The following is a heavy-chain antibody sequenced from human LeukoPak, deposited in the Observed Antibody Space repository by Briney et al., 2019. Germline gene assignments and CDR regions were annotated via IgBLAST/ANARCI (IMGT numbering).Heavy chain of an antibody. CDR1: GYTFTSYD. D-gene: IGHD3-22*01. V-gene: IGHV1-8*01. CDR2: MNPNSGNT. CDR3: ARMPYDSSGYYSRSSEYFQH. Sequence: ASVEVSCKASGYTFTSYDINWVRQAAGQGLEWMGWMNPNSGNTGYAQKFQGRVTMTRNTSISTAYMELSSLRSEDTAVYYCARMPYDSSGYYSRSSEYFQHWGQGTLVTVSS. J-gene: IGHJ1*01.